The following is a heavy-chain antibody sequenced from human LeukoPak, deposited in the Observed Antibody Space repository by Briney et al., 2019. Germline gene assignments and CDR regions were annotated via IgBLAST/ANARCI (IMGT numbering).Heavy chain of an antibody. CDR3: ARGWASSWYYFDF. CDR2: TYDSGSS. J-gene: IGHJ4*02. CDR1: GGSMRNYY. V-gene: IGHV4-59*01. Sequence: SETLSLTCAVSGGSMRNYYWSWIRQPPGKGLEWIGYTYDSGSSSYNPSLRSRVSISIDTSKNQFSLNLSSVTAANTAVYYCARGWASSWYYFDFWGQGTLVTVSS. D-gene: IGHD2-2*01.